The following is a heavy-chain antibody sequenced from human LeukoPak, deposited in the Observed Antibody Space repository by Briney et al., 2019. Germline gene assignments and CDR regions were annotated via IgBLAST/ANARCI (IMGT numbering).Heavy chain of an antibody. V-gene: IGHV4-30-4*08. Sequence: SQALSLTCTVSGGSISSGDYYWSWIRQPPGKGLEWIGYIYYSGSTYYNPSLKSRVTISVDTSKNQFSLKLSSVTAADTAVYYCARVGYDTDAFDIWGQGTMVTVSS. J-gene: IGHJ3*02. CDR2: IYYSGST. CDR3: ARVGYDTDAFDI. D-gene: IGHD3-22*01. CDR1: GGSISSGDYY.